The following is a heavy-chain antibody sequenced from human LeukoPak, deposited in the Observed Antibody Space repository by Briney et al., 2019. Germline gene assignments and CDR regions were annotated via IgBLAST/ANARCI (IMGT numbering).Heavy chain of an antibody. CDR3: ASPGVYDILTGRAGFDY. V-gene: IGHV4-34*01. D-gene: IGHD3-9*01. CDR2: INHSGST. Sequence: PSETLSLTCAVYGGSFSGYYWSWIRQPPGKGLEWIGEINHSGSTNYNPSLKSRVTISVDTSKNQFSLKLSSVTAADTAVYHCASPGVYDILTGRAGFDYWGQGTLVTVSS. J-gene: IGHJ4*02. CDR1: GGSFSGYY.